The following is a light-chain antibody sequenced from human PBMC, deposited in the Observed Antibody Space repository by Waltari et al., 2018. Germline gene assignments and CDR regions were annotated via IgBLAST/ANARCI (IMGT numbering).Light chain of an antibody. Sequence: IVLTQSPGTRSLSPGERATLSCRTSQSVGRTLAWYQQKPGHPPRLLIYDASIRAAGIPDRFSGSGSGTDFSLTINRLAPEDFAVYYCQHYVRLPVTFGQGTKVEI. J-gene: IGKJ1*01. CDR3: QHYVRLPVT. CDR2: DAS. V-gene: IGKV3-20*01. CDR1: QSVGRT.